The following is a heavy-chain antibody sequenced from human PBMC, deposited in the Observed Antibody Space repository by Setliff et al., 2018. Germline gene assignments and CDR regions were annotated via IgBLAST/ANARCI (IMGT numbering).Heavy chain of an antibody. V-gene: IGHV5-51*01. CDR1: GYSFTKYW. CDR2: IDPADSDT. Sequence: PGESLTISCKAAGYSFTKYWIGWVRQMPGKGLEWMGIIDPADSDTTYSPSFQGQVTISADKSIGTAYLQWSSLKASDTAIYYCARRGWGSSSGDCYSPKGCYYYYMDVWGKGTTVTVS. D-gene: IGHD2-21*02. J-gene: IGHJ6*03. CDR3: ARRGWGSSSGDCYSPKGCYYYYMDV.